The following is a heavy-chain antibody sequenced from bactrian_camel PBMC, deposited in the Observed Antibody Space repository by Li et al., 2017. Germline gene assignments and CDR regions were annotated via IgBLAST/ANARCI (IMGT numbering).Heavy chain of an antibody. CDR1: GDTIGRYC. Sequence: HVQLVESGGGSVEVGGSLTLSCVASGDTIGRYCLGWFRQIPGKEREGVASITRIHGGTAYANSVKGRFTISKDTAKNTLYLHMYNLKPEDTAVYHCAAARDDSWYAFGGLCDASQGTQVTVS. J-gene: IGHJ4*01. CDR2: ITRIHGGT. V-gene: IGHV3S68*01. D-gene: IGHD6*01.